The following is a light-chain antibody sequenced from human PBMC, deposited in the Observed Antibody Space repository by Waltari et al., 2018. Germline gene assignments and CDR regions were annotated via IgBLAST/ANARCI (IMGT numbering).Light chain of an antibody. V-gene: IGKV3-15*01. Sequence: VTLSCRASQSVTTNLAWYQQKPGQAPRLLIYRASTRATGVPARFSGSGSGTEFTLTINALQSEDFAVYYCHQYNNWPPNTFGQGTLLEIK. CDR1: QSVTTN. J-gene: IGKJ2*01. CDR3: HQYNNWPPNT. CDR2: RAS.